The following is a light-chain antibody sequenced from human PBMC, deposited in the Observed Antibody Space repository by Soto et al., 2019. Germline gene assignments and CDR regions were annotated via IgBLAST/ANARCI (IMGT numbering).Light chain of an antibody. J-gene: IGKJ4*01. Sequence: AIQMTQSPSSLSASVGDSVTNTCRASQDISDDLGWYQQKPGKAPKLLIYAASSLERGVPSRFSGSGSGTDFTLTISSLQPEDFATYYCQQDYRYPITFGGGTKVEIK. V-gene: IGKV1-6*01. CDR1: QDISDD. CDR2: AAS. CDR3: QQDYRYPIT.